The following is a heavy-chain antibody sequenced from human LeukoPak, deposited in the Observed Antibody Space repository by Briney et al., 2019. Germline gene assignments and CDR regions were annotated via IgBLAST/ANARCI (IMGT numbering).Heavy chain of an antibody. Sequence: GGSLRLSCAASGFSFASYTMNWVRQAPGKGLEWVSSISSSSYIFYADSLKGRFTISRDNAKNSLYLQMNSLRAEDTAVYYCTREIQIAAVADYWGQGTLVTVSS. V-gene: IGHV3-21*01. J-gene: IGHJ4*02. CDR1: GFSFASYT. D-gene: IGHD6-13*01. CDR2: ISSSSYI. CDR3: TREIQIAAVADY.